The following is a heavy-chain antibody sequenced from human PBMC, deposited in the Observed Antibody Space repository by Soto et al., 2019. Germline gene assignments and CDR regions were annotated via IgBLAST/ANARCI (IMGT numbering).Heavy chain of an antibody. J-gene: IGHJ1*01. Sequence: GGSLRLSCAASGFTFSNAWMSWVRRAPGKGLEWVGRIKSKTDGGTTDYAAPVKGRFTISRDDSKNTLYLQMNSLKTEDTAVYYCTTDRDRYYDILTGFQHWGQGTLVTVSS. CDR1: GFTFSNAW. V-gene: IGHV3-15*01. D-gene: IGHD3-9*01. CDR3: TTDRDRYYDILTGFQH. CDR2: IKSKTDGGTT.